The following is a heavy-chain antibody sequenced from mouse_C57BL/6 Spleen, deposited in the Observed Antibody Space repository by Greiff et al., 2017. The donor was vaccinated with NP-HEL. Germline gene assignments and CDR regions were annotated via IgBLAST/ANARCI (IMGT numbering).Heavy chain of an antibody. V-gene: IGHV1-5*01. J-gene: IGHJ1*03. CDR1: GYTFTSYW. D-gene: IGHD1-1*01. CDR2: ISPGNGDH. CDR3: TSYGSSYYWYFDV. Sequence: VQLQQSGTVLARPGASVKMSCKTSGYTFTSYWMHWVKQRPGQGLEWIGAISPGNGDHSYNQKFKGKAKLTAVTSASTTYMELSSLTNEDSAVYYCTSYGSSYYWYFDVWGTGTTVTVSS.